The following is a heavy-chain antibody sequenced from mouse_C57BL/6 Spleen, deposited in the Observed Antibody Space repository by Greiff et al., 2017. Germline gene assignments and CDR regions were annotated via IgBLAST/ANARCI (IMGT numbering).Heavy chain of an antibody. D-gene: IGHD2-4*01. V-gene: IGHV1-63*01. CDR1: GYTFTNYW. Sequence: VQLQQSGAELVRPGTSVQMSCKASGYTFTNYWIGWAKQRPGHGLEWIGDIYPGGGYTNYNEKFKGKATLTADKSSSTAYMQFSSLTSEDSAIYYCARSDYDGGVFDYWGQGTTLTVSS. CDR2: IYPGGGYT. J-gene: IGHJ2*01. CDR3: ARSDYDGGVFDY.